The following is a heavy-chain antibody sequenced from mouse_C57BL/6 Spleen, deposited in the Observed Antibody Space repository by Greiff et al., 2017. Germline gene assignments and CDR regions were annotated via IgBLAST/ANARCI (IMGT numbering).Heavy chain of an antibody. D-gene: IGHD3-2*02. CDR3: ATAQATSYFDY. CDR1: GYTFTSYG. Sequence: VQLQQSGAELARPGASVKLSCKASGYTFTSYGISWVKQRPGQGLEWIGEIYPRSGNTYYNEKFKGKATLTADKSSSTAYMELRSLTSEDSAVYFCATAQATSYFDYWGQGTTLTVSS. CDR2: IYPRSGNT. J-gene: IGHJ2*01. V-gene: IGHV1-81*01.